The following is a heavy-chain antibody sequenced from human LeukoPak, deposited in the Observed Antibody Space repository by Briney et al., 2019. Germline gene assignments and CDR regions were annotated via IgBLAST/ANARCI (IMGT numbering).Heavy chain of an antibody. CDR2: IYSGGST. CDR3: AREYSSSPYYFDY. J-gene: IGHJ4*02. CDR1: GFTVSSNY. V-gene: IGHV3-66*01. D-gene: IGHD6-6*01. Sequence: PGGSLRLSCAASGFTVSSNYMNWVRQAPGKGLEWVSAIYSGGSTYYADSVKGRFTISRDNSKNTLYLQMNSLRAEDTAVYYCAREYSSSPYYFDYWGQGTLVTVSS.